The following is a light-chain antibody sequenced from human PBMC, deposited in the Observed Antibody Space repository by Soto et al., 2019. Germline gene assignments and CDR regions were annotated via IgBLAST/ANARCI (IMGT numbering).Light chain of an antibody. CDR2: KAS. CDR3: QQYNDLST. J-gene: IGKJ4*01. Sequence: IRMTPAPSHPSAFGGGTVTITCRASQTIGTWLAWYQQKPAKAPKLLIYKASTLESGVPSRFSGSGSGTEFTLTISSLQADDFATYYCQQYNDLSTFGGGTKVDIK. V-gene: IGKV1-5*03. CDR1: QTIGTW.